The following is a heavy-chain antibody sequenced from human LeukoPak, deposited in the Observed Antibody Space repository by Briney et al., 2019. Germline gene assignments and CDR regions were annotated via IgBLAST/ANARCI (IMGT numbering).Heavy chain of an antibody. CDR1: GYTFTSYY. CDR3: ARSLGYCSSTSCSPGRYYGMDV. D-gene: IGHD2-2*01. Sequence: ASVKVSCKASGYTFTSYYMHWVRQAPGQGLEWMGIINPSGGGTNYAQKFQGRVTMTRDTSTSTVYMELSSLRSEDTAVYYCARSLGYCSSTSCSPGRYYGMDVWGKGTTVTVSS. CDR2: INPSGGGT. J-gene: IGHJ6*04. V-gene: IGHV1-46*01.